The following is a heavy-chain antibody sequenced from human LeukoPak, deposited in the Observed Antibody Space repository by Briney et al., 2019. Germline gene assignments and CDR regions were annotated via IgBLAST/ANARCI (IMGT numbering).Heavy chain of an antibody. D-gene: IGHD3-22*01. CDR3: ARYYLYDSSGYPPYYFDY. CDR1: GYSFTSYW. Sequence: GESLKISCNGSGYSFTSYWIGWVRQMPGKGLEWMGIIYPGDSDTRYSPSFQGQVTISADKSISTAYLQWSSLKASDTAMYYCARYYLYDSSGYPPYYFDYWGQGTLVTVSS. J-gene: IGHJ4*02. CDR2: IYPGDSDT. V-gene: IGHV5-51*01.